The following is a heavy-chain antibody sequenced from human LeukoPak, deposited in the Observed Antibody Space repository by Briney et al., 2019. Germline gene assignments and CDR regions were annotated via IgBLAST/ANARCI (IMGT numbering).Heavy chain of an antibody. V-gene: IGHV1-2*06. CDR2: INPNSGGT. CDR3: ARERNYDSSGYLNDAFDI. Sequence: ASVKVSCKASGYTFTGYYMHWVRQAPGQGLEWMGRINPNSGGTNYAQKFQGRVTMTSDTSISTAYMELSRLRSDDTAVYYCARERNYDSSGYLNDAFDIWGQGTMVTVSS. D-gene: IGHD3-22*01. J-gene: IGHJ3*02. CDR1: GYTFTGYY.